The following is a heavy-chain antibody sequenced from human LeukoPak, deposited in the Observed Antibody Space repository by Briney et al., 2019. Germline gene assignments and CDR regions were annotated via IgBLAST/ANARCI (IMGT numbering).Heavy chain of an antibody. D-gene: IGHD6-19*01. J-gene: IGHJ4*02. V-gene: IGHV3-74*01. Sequence: GGSLRLSCAASGFTFSSYWMHWVRQAPGKGLVWVSRINSDGSSTSYADSVKGRFTISRDNAKNTLYLQMNSLRAEDTAVYYCARARSGWYASPLGYWGQGTLVTISS. CDR2: INSDGSST. CDR1: GFTFSSYW. CDR3: ARARSGWYASPLGY.